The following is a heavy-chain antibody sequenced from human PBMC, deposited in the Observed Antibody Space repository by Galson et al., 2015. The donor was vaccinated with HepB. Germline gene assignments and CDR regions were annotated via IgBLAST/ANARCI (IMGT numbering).Heavy chain of an antibody. Sequence: SETLSLTCAVYGGSFSGYYWSWIRQPPGKGLEWIGEINHSGSTNYNPSLKSRVTISVDTSKNQFSLKLSSVTAADTAVYYCARSTPGIWDYVWGSYRAYYPTYFDYWGQGTLVTVSS. CDR3: ARSTPGIWDYVWGSYRAYYPTYFDY. J-gene: IGHJ4*02. CDR2: INHSGST. CDR1: GGSFSGYY. V-gene: IGHV4-34*01. D-gene: IGHD3-16*02.